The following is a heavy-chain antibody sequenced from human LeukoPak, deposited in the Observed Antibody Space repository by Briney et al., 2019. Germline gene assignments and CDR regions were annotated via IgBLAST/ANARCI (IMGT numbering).Heavy chain of an antibody. J-gene: IGHJ3*02. V-gene: IGHV3-30*18. CDR2: ISSDGSNK. Sequence: GGSLRLSCAASGFTFSSYGMHWVRQAPGKGLEWVAIISSDGSNKYYADSVKGRFTISRDNSKSTLFLQMNSLRAEDTAVYYCTKAGPDTYAFDIWGQGTMVTVSS. CDR3: TKAGPDTYAFDI. CDR1: GFTFSSYG. D-gene: IGHD2/OR15-2a*01.